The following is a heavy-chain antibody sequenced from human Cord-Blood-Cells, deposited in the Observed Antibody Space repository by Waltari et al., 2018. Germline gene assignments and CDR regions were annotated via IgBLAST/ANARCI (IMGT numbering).Heavy chain of an antibody. CDR3: ATWGGRSYYGSGSYEYFQH. V-gene: IGHV1-24*01. J-gene: IGHJ1*01. Sequence: QVQLVPSGDAVKNPGASVKVSCKVSGTTLPEFSMHWVRQPPGKGLEWMGGFDPEDGETIYAQKFQGRVTMTEDTSTDTTYMELSSLRSEDTAVYYCATWGGRSYYGSGSYEYFQHWGQGTLVTVSS. CDR2: FDPEDGET. D-gene: IGHD3-10*01. CDR1: GTTLPEFS.